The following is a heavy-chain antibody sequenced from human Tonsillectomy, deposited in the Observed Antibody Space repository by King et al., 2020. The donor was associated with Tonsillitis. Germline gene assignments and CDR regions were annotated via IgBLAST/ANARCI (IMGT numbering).Heavy chain of an antibody. CDR3: AGFRALYCGGDCYSVGAFDI. V-gene: IGHV1-18*01. Sequence: VQLVESGAEVKKPGASVKVSCKASGYTFTSYGISWVRQAPGQGLEWMGWISAYNGNTNYAQKLQGRVTMTTDTSTSTAYMELRSLRSDDTAVYYCAGFRALYCGGDCYSVGAFDIWGQGTMVTVSS. J-gene: IGHJ3*02. CDR2: ISAYNGNT. D-gene: IGHD2-21*02. CDR1: GYTFTSYG.